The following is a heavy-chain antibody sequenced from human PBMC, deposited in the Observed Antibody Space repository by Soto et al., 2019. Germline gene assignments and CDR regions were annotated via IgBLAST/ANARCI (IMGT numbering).Heavy chain of an antibody. CDR1: GYSFTSYW. D-gene: IGHD2-15*01. V-gene: IGHV5-51*01. CDR2: IYPGDSDT. Sequence: PGESLKISCKGPGYSFTSYWIGWVRQMPGKGLEWMGIIYPGDSDTRYSPSFQGQVTISADKSIRTAYLQWSSLKASDTAMYYCARLPLGYCSGGSCEPFDYWGQGTLVTVSS. CDR3: ARLPLGYCSGGSCEPFDY. J-gene: IGHJ4*02.